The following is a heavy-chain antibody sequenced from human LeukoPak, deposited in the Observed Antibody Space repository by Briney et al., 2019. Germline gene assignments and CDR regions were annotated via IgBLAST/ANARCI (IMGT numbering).Heavy chain of an antibody. Sequence: PGGSLRRYCVGSGFRCYSYGRQPVRQAPGKGLEWVAVISYDGSHKFYADSVKGRFTMSRDNSKKTLYLQMNSLRAEDTAVYVCAKGSMPDYAAWDYFDYWGQGTLVTVSS. J-gene: IGHJ4*02. CDR3: AKGSMPDYAAWDYFDY. CDR2: ISYDGSHK. D-gene: IGHD3-16*01. CDR1: GFRCYSYG. V-gene: IGHV3-30*18.